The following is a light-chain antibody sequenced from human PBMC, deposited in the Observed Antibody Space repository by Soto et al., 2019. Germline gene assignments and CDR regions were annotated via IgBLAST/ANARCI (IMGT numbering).Light chain of an antibody. CDR3: QQYGTSPIA. V-gene: IGKV3-20*01. CDR1: QNVGGRF. J-gene: IGKJ5*01. CDR2: VAS. Sequence: EIVMTQSPATLSVSPGERATLSCRASQNVGGRFLAWYQQKPGQAPRLLINVASTRATGIPDRFSGSGSGTDFTLTISRLEPEDFAVYYCQQYGTSPIAFGQGTRLE.